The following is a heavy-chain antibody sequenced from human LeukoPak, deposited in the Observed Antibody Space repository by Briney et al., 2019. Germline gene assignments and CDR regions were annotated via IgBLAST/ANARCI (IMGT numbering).Heavy chain of an antibody. V-gene: IGHV4-39*07. Sequence: SETLSLTCFVSGGSIRSSDYCWSWIRQPPGKELEWIVTITSGGTTYYNPSLQSRVTISVDTSKNQFSLRLSSVTAADTAVYYCAGDGYRYFDYWGQGTLVTVSS. D-gene: IGHD5-24*01. J-gene: IGHJ4*02. CDR3: AGDGYRYFDY. CDR2: ITSGGTT. CDR1: GGSIRSSDYC.